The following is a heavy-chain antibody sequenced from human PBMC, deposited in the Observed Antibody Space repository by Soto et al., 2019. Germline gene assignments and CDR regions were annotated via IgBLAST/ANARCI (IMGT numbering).Heavy chain of an antibody. CDR3: APPTLRVCSGAICYGHFDY. Sequence: EVQLLESGGGLVQPGGSLRLSCAASGFTFSSDAMSWVRQAPGKGLEWVSVITGSGGITYYADSVKGRFTISRDKSKNTRSLQTDSLSVEDTAVYHCAPPTLRVCSGAICYGHFDYWGQGTLVTSSS. V-gene: IGHV3-23*01. D-gene: IGHD2-2*01. CDR2: ITGSGGIT. J-gene: IGHJ4*02. CDR1: GFTFSSDA.